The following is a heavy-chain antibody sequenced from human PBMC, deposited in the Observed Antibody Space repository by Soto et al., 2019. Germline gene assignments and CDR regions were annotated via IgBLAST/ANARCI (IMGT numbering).Heavy chain of an antibody. CDR2: IIPISGAA. Sequence: SVKVSCKASGGTFSNYVVNWVRQAPGQGLEWMGRIIPISGAANYAQKFQGRVTITADKSTSTSYMELSSLRSEDTAVYYCARDMTRTMVPYFDFWGQGTLVTSPQ. V-gene: IGHV1-69*06. CDR3: ARDMTRTMVPYFDF. J-gene: IGHJ4*02. D-gene: IGHD1-7*01. CDR1: GGTFSNYV.